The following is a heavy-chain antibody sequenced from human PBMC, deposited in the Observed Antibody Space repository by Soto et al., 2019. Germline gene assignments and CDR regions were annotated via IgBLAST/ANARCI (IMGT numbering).Heavy chain of an antibody. CDR3: ARVASITIFGVVTPGYYYYMDV. D-gene: IGHD3-3*01. J-gene: IGHJ6*03. CDR2: TRNKANSYTT. CDR1: GFTFSDHY. V-gene: IGHV3-72*01. Sequence: EVQLVESGGGLVQPGGSLILSCAASGFTFSDHYMDWVRQAPGKGLEWVGRTRNKANSYTTEYAASVKGRFTISRDDSKNSLYLQMNSLKTEDTAVYYCARVASITIFGVVTPGYYYYMDVWGKGTTVTVSS.